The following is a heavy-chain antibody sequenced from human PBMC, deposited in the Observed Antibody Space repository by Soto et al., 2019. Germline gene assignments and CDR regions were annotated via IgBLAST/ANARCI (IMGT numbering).Heavy chain of an antibody. CDR1: GGSISSGDYY. D-gene: IGHD5-18*01. J-gene: IGHJ4*02. CDR3: ARALRRGYSYGSDY. CDR2: IYYSGST. Sequence: QVQLQESGPGLVKPSQTLSLTCTVSGGSISSGDYYWSWIRQPPGKGLEWIGYIYYSGSTYDNLSLKSRVAISVDTSKNQFSLKLSSVTAADTAVYYCARALRRGYSYGSDYWGQGTLVTVSS. V-gene: IGHV4-30-4*01.